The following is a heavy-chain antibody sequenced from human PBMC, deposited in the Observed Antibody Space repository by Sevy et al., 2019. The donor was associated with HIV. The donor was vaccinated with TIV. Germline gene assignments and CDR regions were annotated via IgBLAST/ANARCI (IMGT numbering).Heavy chain of an antibody. V-gene: IGHV1-2*06. J-gene: IGHJ5*02. D-gene: IGHD6-19*01. CDR2: INPMNGDT. CDR1: GYNFIGYS. CDR3: AGPTSGWYDWFDP. Sequence: ASVKVSCKASGYNFIGYSVHWVRQAPGEGLEWIGRINPMNGDTKYAQKFQGRVTMTRDMSVSTAYMEVSRLKSDDTAIYYCAGPTSGWYDWFDPWGQGTLVTVSS.